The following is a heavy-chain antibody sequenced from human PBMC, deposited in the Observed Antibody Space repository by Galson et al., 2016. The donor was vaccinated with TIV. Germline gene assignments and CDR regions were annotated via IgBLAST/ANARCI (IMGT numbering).Heavy chain of an antibody. J-gene: IGHJ4*02. CDR1: GYSLAAYG. D-gene: IGHD3-3*02. V-gene: IGHV1-18*01. CDR2: ISGYSGKT. CDR3: ARDAVLSSGGLDS. Sequence: SVKVSCKASGYSLAAYGIGWLRQAPGQGPEWMGWISGYSGKTNYAQKFQGRAIMTMDKSTNTAYVELRSLRFDDTAVYYCARDAVLSSGGLDSWGQGTLIIVSS.